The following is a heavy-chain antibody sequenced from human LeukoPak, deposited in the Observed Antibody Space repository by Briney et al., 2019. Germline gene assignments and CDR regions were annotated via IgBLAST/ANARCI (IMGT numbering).Heavy chain of an antibody. CDR1: GFTFSRYA. V-gene: IGHV3-30-3*01. J-gene: IGHJ4*02. Sequence: GGSLRLSCAASGFTFSRYAVHWVRQAPGKGLEWVAVISFDGSNKYYADSVKGRFTISRDNSKNTLYLQMNSLRAKDTAVYYCARVGDYALKDWGQGTLVTVSS. CDR2: ISFDGSNK. CDR3: ARVGDYALKD. D-gene: IGHD3-16*01.